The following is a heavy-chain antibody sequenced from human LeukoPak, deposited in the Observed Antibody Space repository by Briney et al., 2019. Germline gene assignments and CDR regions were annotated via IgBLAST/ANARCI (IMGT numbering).Heavy chain of an antibody. CDR2: IQYDGRNK. CDR1: AFSDSYSG. Sequence: PGGSLRLSCAASAFSDSYSGIHWVRQAPGKGPDWLAFIQYDGRNKYYADSVKGRFTMSRDNSKNTLTMFLQMNSLRVEDTAVYYCAKGGDYALDYWGQGTLVTVSS. V-gene: IGHV3-30*02. CDR3: AKGGDYALDY. J-gene: IGHJ4*02. D-gene: IGHD4-17*01.